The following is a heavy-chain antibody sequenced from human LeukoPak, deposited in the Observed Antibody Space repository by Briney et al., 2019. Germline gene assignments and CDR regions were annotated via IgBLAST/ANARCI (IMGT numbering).Heavy chain of an antibody. CDR1: RFTFRNYG. CDR3: ARGEDGFWSGYVEH. Sequence: PGRSLRLSCAASRFTFRNYGMHWVRQAPGKGLEWVAVTSYDGNNKYYAESVKGRFTISRDNSKSMLYLQMNSLRPEDTAVYYCARGEDGFWSGYVEHWGQGTLVTVSP. CDR2: TSYDGNNK. V-gene: IGHV3-30*19. D-gene: IGHD3-3*01. J-gene: IGHJ1*01.